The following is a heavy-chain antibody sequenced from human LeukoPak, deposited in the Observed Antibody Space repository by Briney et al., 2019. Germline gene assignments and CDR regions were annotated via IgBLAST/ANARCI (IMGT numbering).Heavy chain of an antibody. CDR1: GDSISRGDYY. Sequence: SETLSLTCTVSGDSISRGDYYGSWIRQPPGKGLEGIGYVYHSGTTYYNPSLKSRVTISVDTSKNQFSLKLSSVTAADTAVYYCARDGRWLQFLGWGQGTLVTVSS. CDR2: VYHSGTT. CDR3: ARDGRWLQFLG. V-gene: IGHV4-30-2*01. D-gene: IGHD5-24*01. J-gene: IGHJ4*02.